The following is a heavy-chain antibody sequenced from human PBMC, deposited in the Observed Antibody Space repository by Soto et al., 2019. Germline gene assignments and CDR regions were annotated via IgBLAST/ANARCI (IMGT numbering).Heavy chain of an antibody. J-gene: IGHJ5*02. CDR2: INPSSGDT. CDR3: ARVALSGGGWLDP. D-gene: IGHD1-26*01. V-gene: IGHV1-46*01. CDR1: GYSFTKYY. Sequence: ASVKVSCKASGYSFTKYYLHWVRQGPGQGLEWMAIINPSSGDTTYAQKFQGRVTVTSYTSTSTVYMELRSLTSEDTAIYYCARVALSGGGWLDPWGQGTLVTVSS.